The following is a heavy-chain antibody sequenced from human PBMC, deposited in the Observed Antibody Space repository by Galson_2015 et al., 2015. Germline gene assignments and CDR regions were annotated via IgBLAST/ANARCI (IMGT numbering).Heavy chain of an antibody. CDR1: GGTFSSYA. V-gene: IGHV1-69*10. D-gene: IGHD2-15*01. Sequence: SVKVSCKASGGTFSSYAISWVRQAPGQGLEWMGGIIPIFGIANYAQKFQGRVTITADKSTSTAYMELSSLRSEDTAVYYCARDFEGGYCSGGSCYTDYYYGMDVWGQGTTVTVSS. CDR2: IIPIFGIA. J-gene: IGHJ6*02. CDR3: ARDFEGGYCSGGSCYTDYYYGMDV.